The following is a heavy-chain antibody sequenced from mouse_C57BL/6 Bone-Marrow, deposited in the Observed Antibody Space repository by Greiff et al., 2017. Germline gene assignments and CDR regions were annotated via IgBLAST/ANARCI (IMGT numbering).Heavy chain of an antibody. J-gene: IGHJ3*01. V-gene: IGHV1-64*01. CDR2: IHPTSGST. Sequence: QVQLQQPGAELVKPGASVKLSCKASGYTFTSYWMHWVKQRPGQGLEWIGMIHPTSGSTNYNEKFKSKATLTVDQSSSTAYMQLISLTSEDSEVYYGADNVWFAYWGQGTLVTVSA. CDR1: GYTFTSYW. CDR3: ADNVWFAY. D-gene: IGHD1-3*01.